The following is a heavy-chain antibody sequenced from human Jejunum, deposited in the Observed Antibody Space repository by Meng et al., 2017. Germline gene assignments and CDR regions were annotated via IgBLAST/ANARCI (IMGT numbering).Heavy chain of an antibody. CDR1: GFTLSSYW. Sequence: VERVESGGGLVQPGGSLSLSCAASGFTLSSYWMHWVRQDPGKGLVWVSRINSDGSTTNYADSVKGRFTISRDNAKNTLYLQMNSLRVEDTAVYYCARVIVGTTGKFDFWGQGTLVTVFS. CDR3: ARVIVGTTGKFDF. D-gene: IGHD1-26*01. V-gene: IGHV3-74*01. J-gene: IGHJ4*02. CDR2: INSDGSTT.